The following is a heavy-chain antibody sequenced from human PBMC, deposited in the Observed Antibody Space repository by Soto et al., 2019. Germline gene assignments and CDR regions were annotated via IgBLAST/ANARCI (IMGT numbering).Heavy chain of an antibody. D-gene: IGHD3-22*01. CDR2: INPNSGGT. Sequence: SVKVSCKASGYTFTGYYMHWVRQAPGQGLEWMGWINPNSGGTNYAQKFQGRVTMTRDTSISTAYMGLSRLRSEDTAVYYCARDSWYYYDSSGYYSYYGMDVWGQGTTVTVSS. V-gene: IGHV1-2*02. J-gene: IGHJ6*02. CDR3: ARDSWYYYDSSGYYSYYGMDV. CDR1: GYTFTGYY.